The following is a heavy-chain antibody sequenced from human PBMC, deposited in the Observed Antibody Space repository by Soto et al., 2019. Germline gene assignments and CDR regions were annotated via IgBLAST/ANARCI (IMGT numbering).Heavy chain of an antibody. J-gene: IGHJ5*02. CDR1: GYTFTSYA. Sequence: ASVKVSCKASGYTFTSYAIHWVRQAPGQRIEWIGWINAGNGKTKYSQKFQGRVTITRDTSASTAYMKLSSLRSEDTAVYYCARQSAVAGNWFDPWGQGTLVTVSS. CDR3: ARQSAVAGNWFDP. CDR2: INAGNGKT. D-gene: IGHD6-19*01. V-gene: IGHV1-3*01.